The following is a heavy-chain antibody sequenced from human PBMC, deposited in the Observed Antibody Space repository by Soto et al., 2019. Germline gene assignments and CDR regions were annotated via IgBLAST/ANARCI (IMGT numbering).Heavy chain of an antibody. CDR1: GGSISSGDYY. V-gene: IGHV4-30-4*01. CDR3: ARDRATHIVLMVYAEYYGMDV. J-gene: IGHJ6*02. Sequence: ASETLSLTCTVSGGSISSGDYYWSWIRQPPGKGLEWIGYIYYSGSTYYNPSLKSRVTISVDTSKNQFSLKLSSVTAADTAVYYCARDRATHIVLMVYAEYYGMDVWGQGTTVTGS. CDR2: IYYSGST. D-gene: IGHD2-8*01.